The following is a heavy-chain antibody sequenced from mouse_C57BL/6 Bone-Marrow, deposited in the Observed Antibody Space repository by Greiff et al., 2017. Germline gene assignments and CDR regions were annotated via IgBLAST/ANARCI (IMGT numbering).Heavy chain of an antibody. V-gene: IGHV1-81*01. Sequence: VQLKQSGAELVRPGASVKLSCKASGYTFTSYGISWVKQRPGKGLEWIGEIYHRSGNTYYNEKFKGKATLTADKSSSTAYMELRILTSEDAEVYFGASPGSYGSSRCFAYWGQGTLVTVSS. D-gene: IGHD1-1*01. CDR2: IYHRSGNT. CDR3: ASPGSYGSSRCFAY. J-gene: IGHJ3*01. CDR1: GYTFTSYG.